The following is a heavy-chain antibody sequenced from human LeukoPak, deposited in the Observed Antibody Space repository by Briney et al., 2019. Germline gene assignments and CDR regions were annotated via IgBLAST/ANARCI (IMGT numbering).Heavy chain of an antibody. D-gene: IGHD3-22*01. J-gene: IGHJ6*02. CDR2: IYYSGST. CDR1: GGSISSGGYY. Sequence: SETLSLTCTVSGGSISSGGYYWSWIRQHPGKGLEWIGYIYYSGSTYYNPSLKSRVTISVDTSKNQFSLELSSVTAADTAVYYCARQGTSGSYLTGLDVWGQGTTVTVSS. V-gene: IGHV4-31*03. CDR3: ARQGTSGSYLTGLDV.